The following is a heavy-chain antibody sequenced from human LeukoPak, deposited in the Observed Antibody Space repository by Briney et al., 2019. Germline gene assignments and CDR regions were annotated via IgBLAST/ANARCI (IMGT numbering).Heavy chain of an antibody. J-gene: IGHJ6*02. V-gene: IGHV3-7*03. Sequence: GGSLRLSCAASGCTFSSYWMSWVRQAPGKGLEWVANIKQDGSEKYYVDSVKGRFTISRDNAKNSLYLQMNSLRAEDTAVYYCARAFGFGGPFYYYYGMDVWGQGTTVTVSS. CDR1: GCTFSSYW. CDR3: ARAFGFGGPFYYYYGMDV. D-gene: IGHD3-10*01. CDR2: IKQDGSEK.